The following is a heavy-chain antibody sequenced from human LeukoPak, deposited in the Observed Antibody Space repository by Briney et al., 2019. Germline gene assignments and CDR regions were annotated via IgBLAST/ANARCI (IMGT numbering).Heavy chain of an antibody. Sequence: GAAVKVSCKASGYTFTSYDISWVRQATGQGLEWMGWMNPNSGKTGYAQKFQGRVTMTRDTSISTAYMELSRLSTDDTAVYYCARGLVLRYFDWSLFDYWGQGTLVTVSS. CDR3: ARGLVLRYFDWSLFDY. CDR1: GYTFTSYD. CDR2: MNPNSGKT. D-gene: IGHD3-9*01. J-gene: IGHJ4*02. V-gene: IGHV1-8*01.